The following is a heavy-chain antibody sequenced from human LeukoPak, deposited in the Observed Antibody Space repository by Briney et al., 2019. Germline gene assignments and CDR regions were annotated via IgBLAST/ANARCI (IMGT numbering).Heavy chain of an antibody. J-gene: IGHJ4*02. CDR1: GGSISSGDYY. D-gene: IGHD2-15*01. CDR3: ARVHRFCSGGNCYAFDY. V-gene: IGHV4-30-4*02. Sequence: SETLSLTCTVSGGSISSGDYYWSWIRQPPGKGLEWIGYIYYSGSTYYNPSLKSRVTISVDTSKNQFSLNLSSATAADTAVYFCARVHRFCSGGNCYAFDYWGQGTLVTVSP. CDR2: IYYSGST.